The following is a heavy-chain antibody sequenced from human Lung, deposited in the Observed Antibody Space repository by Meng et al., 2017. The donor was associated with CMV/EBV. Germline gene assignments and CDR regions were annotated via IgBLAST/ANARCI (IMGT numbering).Heavy chain of an antibody. D-gene: IGHD5-24*01. Sequence: QLQVQGSGPGTVHPSETLSLTCSVSGGSISSSSYYWGWIRQSPGKGLEWIGSIYFSGNTYYNPSHKSRVTMSVGTAQNKFSLTLRSVTAADTAVYYCVTESGYNYDNWGQGALVTVSS. CDR3: VTESGYNYDN. CDR2: IYFSGNT. J-gene: IGHJ4*02. V-gene: IGHV4-39*07. CDR1: GGSISSSSYY.